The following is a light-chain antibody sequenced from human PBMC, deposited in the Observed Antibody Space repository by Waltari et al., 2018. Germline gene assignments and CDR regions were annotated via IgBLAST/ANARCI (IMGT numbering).Light chain of an antibody. CDR1: QSVSTPY. CDR3: QQYGTSLIT. Sequence: ELVLTQSPGTLSLSPGERATLSCRTSQSVSTPYLAWYQQKPGQAPRLLIYGASSRATGIPDRFSGSGSGTDFTLTISRLEPEDFAVYYCQQYGTSLITFGQGTRLEIK. J-gene: IGKJ5*01. V-gene: IGKV3-20*01. CDR2: GAS.